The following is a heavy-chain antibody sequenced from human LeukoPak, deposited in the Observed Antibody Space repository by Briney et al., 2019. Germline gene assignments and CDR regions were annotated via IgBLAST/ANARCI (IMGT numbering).Heavy chain of an antibody. CDR3: AKAEEMADYFDY. V-gene: IGHV3-9*01. CDR1: GFTFEDYA. CDR2: LSWNSGSI. Sequence: GGSLRLSCAASGFTFEDYAMHWVRQAPGKGLEWVSGLSWNSGSIGYADSVEGRFTISRDNAKNSLYLQMNSLRAEDTALYYCAKAEEMADYFDYWGQGTLVTVSS. J-gene: IGHJ4*02. D-gene: IGHD5-24*01.